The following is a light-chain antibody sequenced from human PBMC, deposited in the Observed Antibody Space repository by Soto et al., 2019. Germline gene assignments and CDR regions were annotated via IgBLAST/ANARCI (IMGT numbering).Light chain of an antibody. V-gene: IGLV2-14*01. CDR2: DVS. Sequence: QSALTQPASVSGSPGQSITISCTGTSSDVGGYNYVSWYQQHPGKAPKLMIYDVSNRPSGVSNRFSGSKSGNTASLTISGLQAEDEAGNCCSSYTSSRLVVFGGGTKLTVL. CDR1: SSDVGGYNY. CDR3: SSYTSSRLVV. J-gene: IGLJ2*01.